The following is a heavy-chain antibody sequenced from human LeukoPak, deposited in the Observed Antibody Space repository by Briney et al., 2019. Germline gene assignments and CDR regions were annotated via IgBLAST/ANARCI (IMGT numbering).Heavy chain of an antibody. D-gene: IGHD6-6*01. CDR1: GFTFSSYG. Sequence: PGGSLRLSCAASGFTFSSYGMHWFRQAPGKGPEWVAFIRYDGSNKYYADSVKGRFSISRDNSKNTLYLQMNSLRAEDTAVYYCAKDLLDSSSPQGVDYWGQGTLVTVSS. CDR2: IRYDGSNK. CDR3: AKDLLDSSSPQGVDY. J-gene: IGHJ4*02. V-gene: IGHV3-30*02.